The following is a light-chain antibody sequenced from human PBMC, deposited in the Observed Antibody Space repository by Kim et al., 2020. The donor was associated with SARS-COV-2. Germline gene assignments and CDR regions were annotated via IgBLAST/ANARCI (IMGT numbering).Light chain of an antibody. CDR1: QSVSSN. V-gene: IGKV3-15*01. CDR2: GAS. CDR3: QQYNNWPQT. J-gene: IGKJ2*01. Sequence: EIVMTQSPATLSLSPGERAIFSCRASQSVSSNLAWYQQKPGQAPRLLIYGASTRATGIPARFSGSGSGTEFTLTISSLQSEDFAVYYCQQYNNWPQTFGQGTKLEI.